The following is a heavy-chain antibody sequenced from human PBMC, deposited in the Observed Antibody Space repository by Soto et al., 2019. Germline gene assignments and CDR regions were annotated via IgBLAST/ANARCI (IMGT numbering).Heavy chain of an antibody. CDR2: ISYDGSNK. Sequence: QVQLVESGGGVVQPGRSLRLSCAASGFTFSSYGMHWVRQAPGKGLEWVAVISYDGSNKYYADSVKGRFTISRDNSKNTLYLQMNSLRAEDTAVYYCAKEILRYFDWSHGMDVWGQGTTVTVSS. CDR3: AKEILRYFDWSHGMDV. J-gene: IGHJ6*02. V-gene: IGHV3-30*18. D-gene: IGHD3-9*01. CDR1: GFTFSSYG.